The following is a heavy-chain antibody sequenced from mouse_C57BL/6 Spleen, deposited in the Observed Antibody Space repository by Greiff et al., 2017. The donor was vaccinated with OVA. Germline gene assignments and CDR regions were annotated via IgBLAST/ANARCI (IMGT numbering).Heavy chain of an antibody. CDR3: ARAAATGGYFDY. J-gene: IGHJ2*01. V-gene: IGHV7-3*01. Sequence: EVMLVESGGGLVQPGGSLSLSCAASGFTFTDYYMSWVRQPPGKALEWLGFIRNKANGYTTAYSASVKGRFTISRDNSQSILYLQMNALGAEDSATYDCARAAATGGYFDYWGQGTTLTVSS. CDR2: IRNKANGYTT. CDR1: GFTFTDYY. D-gene: IGHD1-1*01.